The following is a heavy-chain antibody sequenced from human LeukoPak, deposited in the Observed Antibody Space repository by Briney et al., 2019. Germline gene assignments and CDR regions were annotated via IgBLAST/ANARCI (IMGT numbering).Heavy chain of an antibody. CDR3: AKDGTVLFRYIDWLIEQDNWFDP. D-gene: IGHD3-9*01. V-gene: IGHV3-30*18. Sequence: PGGSLRLSCAASGFTFSSYCMHWVRQAPGKGLEWVAVISYDGSNKYYADSVKGRFTISRDNSKNTLYLQMNSLRADDTAVYYCAKDGTVLFRYIDWLIEQDNWFDPWGQGTLVTVSS. CDR2: ISYDGSNK. CDR1: GFTFSSYC. J-gene: IGHJ5*02.